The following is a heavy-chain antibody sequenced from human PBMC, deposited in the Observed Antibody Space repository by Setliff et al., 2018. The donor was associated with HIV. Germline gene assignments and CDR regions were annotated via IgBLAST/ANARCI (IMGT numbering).Heavy chain of an antibody. CDR2: INAGNGNT. V-gene: IGHV1-3*01. CDR1: GYTFTSYA. J-gene: IGHJ3*02. CDR3: ARAPTGVTNAFDI. Sequence: ASVKVSCKASGYTFTSYAMHWVRQAPGQRLEWMGWINAGNGNTKYSQKFQGRVTITRDTSASTAYMELSSLRSEDTAVYYCARAPTGVTNAFDIWGQGTMVTVS. D-gene: IGHD2-8*02.